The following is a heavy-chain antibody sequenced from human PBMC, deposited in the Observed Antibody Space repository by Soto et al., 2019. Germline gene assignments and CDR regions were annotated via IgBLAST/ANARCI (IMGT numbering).Heavy chain of an antibody. CDR1: GFTFSSYG. V-gene: IGHV3-30*18. CDR2: ISYDGSNK. J-gene: IGHJ4*02. Sequence: QVQLVESGGGVVQPGRSLRLSCAASGFTFSSYGMHWVRQAPGKGLEWVAVISYDGSNKYYADSVKGRFTISTDNSKNTLYLQMNSLRAEDTAVYYCAKVITLYSSGWYPGDYWGQGTLVTVSS. CDR3: AKVITLYSSGWYPGDY. D-gene: IGHD6-19*01.